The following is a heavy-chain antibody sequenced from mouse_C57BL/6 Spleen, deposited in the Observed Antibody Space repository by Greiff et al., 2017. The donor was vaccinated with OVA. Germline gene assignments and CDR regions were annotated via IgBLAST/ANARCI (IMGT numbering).Heavy chain of an antibody. V-gene: IGHV2-4*01. J-gene: IGHJ4*01. CDR3: AKNGYDLLYAMDY. CDR1: GFSLTSYG. CDR2: IWSGGST. D-gene: IGHD2-2*01. Sequence: VMLVESGPGLVQPSQSLSITCTVSGFSLTSYGVHWVRQPPGKGLEWLGVIWSGGSTDYNAAFISRLSISKDNSKSQVFFKMNSLQADDTAIYYCAKNGYDLLYAMDYWGQGTSVTVSS.